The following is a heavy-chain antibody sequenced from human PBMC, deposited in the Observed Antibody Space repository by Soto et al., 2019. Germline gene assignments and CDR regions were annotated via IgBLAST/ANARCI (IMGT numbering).Heavy chain of an antibody. CDR1: GYSFTSYW. Sequence: GESLKISCKGSGYSFTSYWIGWVRQMPGKGLEWMGIIYPGDSDTRYSTSFQGQVTISADKSISTAYLQWSSLKASDTAMYYCARHRAPYDFWSGYYDYWGQGTLVTVSS. D-gene: IGHD3-3*01. J-gene: IGHJ4*02. V-gene: IGHV5-51*01. CDR3: ARHRAPYDFWSGYYDY. CDR2: IYPGDSDT.